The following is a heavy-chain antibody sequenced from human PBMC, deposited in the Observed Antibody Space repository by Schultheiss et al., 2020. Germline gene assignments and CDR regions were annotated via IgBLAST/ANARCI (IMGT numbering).Heavy chain of an antibody. Sequence: GESLKISCAAPGFTFSSYGMHWVRQAPGKGLEWVAVISYDGSNKYYADSVKGRFTISRDNSKNTLYLQMNSLRAEDTAVYYCARTRGDLFDYWGQGTLVTVSS. CDR2: ISYDGSNK. V-gene: IGHV3-30*03. D-gene: IGHD3-16*01. J-gene: IGHJ4*02. CDR1: GFTFSSYG. CDR3: ARTRGDLFDY.